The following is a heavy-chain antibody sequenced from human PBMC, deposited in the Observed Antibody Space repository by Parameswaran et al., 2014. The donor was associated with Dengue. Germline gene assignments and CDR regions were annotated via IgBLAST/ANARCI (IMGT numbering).Heavy chain of an antibody. D-gene: IGHD6-19*01. CDR3: AREGVYSSGWYWFDP. Sequence: RWIRQPPGKGLEWIGYIYYSGSTNYNPSLKSRVTISVDTSKNQFSLKLSSVTAADTAVYYCAREGVYSSGWYWFDPWGQGTLVTVSS. CDR2: IYYSGST. V-gene: IGHV4-59*01. J-gene: IGHJ5*02.